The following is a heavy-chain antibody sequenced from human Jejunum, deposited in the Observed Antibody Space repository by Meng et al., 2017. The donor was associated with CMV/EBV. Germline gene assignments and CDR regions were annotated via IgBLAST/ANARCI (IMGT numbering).Heavy chain of an antibody. Sequence: CATSGFTFGVYGMAWVRQAPGKGLEWLSYISSDQSTIYNAESVKGRFTISRDKTGNSLYLQMNSLRAEDTAVYYCARDRGSWNVLFWGQGTRVTVSS. V-gene: IGHV3-48*01. CDR1: GFTFGVYG. CDR3: ARDRGSWNVLF. J-gene: IGHJ4*02. CDR2: ISSDQSTI. D-gene: IGHD1-1*01.